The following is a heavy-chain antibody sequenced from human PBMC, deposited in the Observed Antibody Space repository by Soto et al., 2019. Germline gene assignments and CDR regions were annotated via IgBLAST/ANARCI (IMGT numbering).Heavy chain of an antibody. J-gene: IGHJ4*02. CDR3: ARQGPYGDHAH. D-gene: IGHD4-17*01. CDR1: GFTFSTEG. CDR2: DGAGGTI. V-gene: IGHV3-48*02. Sequence: EVQLVESGGGLVKPGGSLRLSCAASGFTFSTEGMNWVRQAPGKGLEWVSHDGAGGTILYADSVKGRFTVSRDNAKNSLYLQMNSLRDEDTAVYYCARQGPYGDHAHWGQGTLVTVSS.